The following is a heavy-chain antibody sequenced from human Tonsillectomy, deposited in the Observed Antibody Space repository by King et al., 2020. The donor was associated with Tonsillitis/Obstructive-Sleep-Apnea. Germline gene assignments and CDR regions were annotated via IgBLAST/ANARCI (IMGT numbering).Heavy chain of an antibody. J-gene: IGHJ4*02. CDR3: SRNKVVATIRYYFDY. V-gene: IGHV5-51*01. Sequence: VWVRQMPGKGLEWMGIIYPGYSDTRYSPSFQGQVTISSDKSISTAYLQCSRLKASVSAMYYLSRNKVVATIRYYFDYWGQATLVTVYS. CDR2: IYPGYSDT. D-gene: IGHD5-12*01.